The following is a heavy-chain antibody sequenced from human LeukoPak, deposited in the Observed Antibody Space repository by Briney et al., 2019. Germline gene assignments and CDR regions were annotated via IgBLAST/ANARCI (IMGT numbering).Heavy chain of an antibody. D-gene: IGHD3-22*01. V-gene: IGHV3-43*02. CDR3: AKRPEGGSGYLNY. Sequence: GGSLRLSCAASGFTFHHYAMHWVRQAPGKGLEWVSLISGDAHDTYYADSVKGRFTISRDNGKNSLYLRMNSLRTEDTALYYCAKRPEGGSGYLNYWGQGTLVTVSS. J-gene: IGHJ4*02. CDR1: GFTFHHYA. CDR2: ISGDAHDT.